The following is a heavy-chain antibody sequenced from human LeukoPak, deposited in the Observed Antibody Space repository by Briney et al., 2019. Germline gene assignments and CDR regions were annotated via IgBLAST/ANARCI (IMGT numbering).Heavy chain of an antibody. Sequence: GGSLRLSCAASGFTFTSYVMTWVRQAPGKGLEWVSTISGSGAYTDYADSVKGRFAVSRDNSKNMLYLQMNSLRAEDTAVYYCAKDRYCSGGSCYGLDYWGQGTLVTVSS. V-gene: IGHV3-23*01. J-gene: IGHJ4*02. D-gene: IGHD2-15*01. CDR1: GFTFTSYV. CDR2: ISGSGAYT. CDR3: AKDRYCSGGSCYGLDY.